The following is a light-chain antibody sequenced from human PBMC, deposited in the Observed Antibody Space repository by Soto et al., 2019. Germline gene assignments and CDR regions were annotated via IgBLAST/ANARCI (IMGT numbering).Light chain of an antibody. CDR2: GAS. J-gene: IGKJ1*01. CDR3: QQYNNWPPDRT. CDR1: QSVGSN. Sequence: EIVMTQSPATLSVSPGDRAALSCRASQSVGSNLAWYQQKPGQAPRLLIYGASTRATGIPARVSGSGSGTEFTLAISSLQSEDFAIYFCQQYNNWPPDRTFGQGTKVEIK. V-gene: IGKV3-15*01.